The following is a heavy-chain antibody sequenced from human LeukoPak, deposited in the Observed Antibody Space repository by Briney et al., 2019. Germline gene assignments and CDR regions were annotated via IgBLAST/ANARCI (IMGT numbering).Heavy chain of an antibody. CDR1: GFTFSSYA. Sequence: GGSLRLSCAASGFTFSSYAMHWVRQAPGKGLEWVAFIRYDGSNKYYADSVKGRFTISRDNSKNTLYLQMNSLRAEDTAVYYCAITPAAGRDYYYYYMDVWGKGTTVTVSS. CDR2: IRYDGSNK. J-gene: IGHJ6*03. CDR3: AITPAAGRDYYYYYMDV. D-gene: IGHD6-13*01. V-gene: IGHV3-30*02.